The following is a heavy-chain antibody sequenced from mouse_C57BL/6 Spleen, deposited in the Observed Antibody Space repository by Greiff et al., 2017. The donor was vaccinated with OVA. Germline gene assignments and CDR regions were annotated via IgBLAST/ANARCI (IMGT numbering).Heavy chain of an antibody. V-gene: IGHV5-6*02. CDR2: ISSGGSYT. J-gene: IGHJ3*01. CDR1: GFTFSSYG. D-gene: IGHD2-10*02. Sequence: DVMLVESGGDLVKPGGSLKLSCAASGFTFSSYGMSWVRQTPDKRLEWVATISSGGSYTYYPDSVKGRFTISRDNAKNTLYLQMSSLKSEDTAMYYCARHAAYDYWGQGTLVTVSA. CDR3: ARHAAYDY.